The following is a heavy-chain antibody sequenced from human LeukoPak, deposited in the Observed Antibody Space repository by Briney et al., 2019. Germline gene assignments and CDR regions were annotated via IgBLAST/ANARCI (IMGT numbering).Heavy chain of an antibody. V-gene: IGHV3-48*03. CDR1: GFTFSSYE. CDR3: AELGITMIGGV. D-gene: IGHD3-10*02. J-gene: IGHJ6*04. Sequence: GGSLRLSCAASGFTFSSYEMNWVRQALGKGLEWVSYISSSGSTIYYADSVKGRFTISRDNAKNSLYLQMNRLRAEDTAVYYCAELGITMIGGVWGKGTTVTISS. CDR2: ISSSGSTI.